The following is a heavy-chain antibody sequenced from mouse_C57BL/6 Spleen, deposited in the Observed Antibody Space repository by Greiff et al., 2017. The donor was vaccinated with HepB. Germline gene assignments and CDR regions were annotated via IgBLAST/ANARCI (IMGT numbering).Heavy chain of an antibody. CDR1: GYALSRSW. CDR3: ARATTVGLPMDD. CDR2: IYPGDGDT. J-gene: IGHJ4*01. V-gene: IGHV1-82*01. D-gene: IGHD1-1*01. Sequence: QVQLQQSGPELVQPGAPVKISFKASGYALSRSWMNWVEQRPGKGLAWIGRIYPGDGDTNYYGKFKGKATLTADKSSRTSYMQLSGLTSDDSAVSFCARATTVGLPMDDWSQGTSVNGSS.